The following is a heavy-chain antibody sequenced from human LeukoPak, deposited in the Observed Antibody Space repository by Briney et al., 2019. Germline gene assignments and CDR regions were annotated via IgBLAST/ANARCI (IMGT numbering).Heavy chain of an antibody. CDR2: IKQDGSEK. CDR1: GFTFSSYW. Sequence: GGSLRLSCAASGFTFSSYWMNWVRQAPGKGLEWVANIKQDGSEKFYVDSVKGRFTISRDNAKNPLYLQMNSLRAEDTAVYYCAREGVTDFDYWGQGTLVTVSS. V-gene: IGHV3-7*01. J-gene: IGHJ4*02. CDR3: AREGVTDFDY. D-gene: IGHD2-21*02.